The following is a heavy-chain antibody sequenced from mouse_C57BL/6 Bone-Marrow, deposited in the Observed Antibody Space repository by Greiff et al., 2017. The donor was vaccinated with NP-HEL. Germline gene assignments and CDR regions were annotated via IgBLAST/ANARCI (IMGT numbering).Heavy chain of an antibody. J-gene: IGHJ1*03. CDR2: ISSGSSTI. Sequence: DVKLVESGGGLVKPGGSLKLSCAASGFTFSDYGMHWVRQAPEKGLEWVAYISSGSSTIYYADTVKGRFTISRDNAKNTLFLQMTSLRSEDTAMYYCARLDYGSSYEYFDVWGTGTTVTVSS. V-gene: IGHV5-17*01. D-gene: IGHD1-1*01. CDR3: ARLDYGSSYEYFDV. CDR1: GFTFSDYG.